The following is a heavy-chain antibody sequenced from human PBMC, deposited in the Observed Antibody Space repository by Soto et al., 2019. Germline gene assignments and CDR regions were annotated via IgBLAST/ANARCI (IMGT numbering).Heavy chain of an antibody. V-gene: IGHV1-69*13. CDR1: GGTFSSYA. D-gene: IGHD2-2*01. J-gene: IGHJ6*02. CDR3: ARGDIVVVPAARNYYYYYGMDV. Sequence: GASVKVSCKASGGTFSSYAISWVRQAPGQGLEWMGGIIPIFGTANYAQKFQGRVTITADESTSTAYMELSSLRSEDTAVYYCARGDIVVVPAARNYYYYYGMDVWGQGTTVTVSS. CDR2: IIPIFGTA.